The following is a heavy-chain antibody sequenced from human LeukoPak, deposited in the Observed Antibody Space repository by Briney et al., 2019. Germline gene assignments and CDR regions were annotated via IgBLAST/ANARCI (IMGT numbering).Heavy chain of an antibody. CDR2: ISFDAKNQ. Sequence: PGGSLRLSCVVSRFTFSTYGMHWVRQGPGQGLEWVAVISFDAKNQHYAESGKGRFTISRDNSENTLYLQMNSLRTEDTALYYCARDVDSSGWGQGTLVTVSS. D-gene: IGHD6-19*01. V-gene: IGHV3-30*19. CDR3: ARDVDSSG. J-gene: IGHJ4*02. CDR1: RFTFSTYG.